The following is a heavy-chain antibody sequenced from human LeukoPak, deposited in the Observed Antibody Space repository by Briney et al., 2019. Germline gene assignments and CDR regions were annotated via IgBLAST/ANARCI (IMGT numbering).Heavy chain of an antibody. CDR1: GFTFSSYA. V-gene: IGHV3-30-3*01. J-gene: IGHJ6*03. Sequence: GGSLRLSCAASGFTFSSYAMHWVRQAPGKGLEWVAVISYDGSNKYYADPVKGRFTISRDNSKNTLYLQMNSLRAEDTAVYYCARDFAPKDYYYYMDVWGKGTTVTVSS. CDR3: ARDFAPKDYYYYMDV. CDR2: ISYDGSNK. D-gene: IGHD3-3*01.